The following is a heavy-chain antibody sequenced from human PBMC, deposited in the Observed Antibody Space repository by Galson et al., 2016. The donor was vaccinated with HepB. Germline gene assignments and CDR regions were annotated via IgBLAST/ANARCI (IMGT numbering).Heavy chain of an antibody. D-gene: IGHD3-10*01. J-gene: IGHJ6*02. CDR2: ISYDGINK. Sequence: SLRLSCAASGFTFIDYGMHWVRQAPGKGLEWVAVISYDGINKYYADSVKGRFTISRDNSKNTMYLQMNSLRPEDAAVYYCAKDPSRASGSGSSYGMDVLGQGTTVAVS. CDR1: GFTFIDYG. CDR3: AKDPSRASGSGSSYGMDV. V-gene: IGHV3-30*18.